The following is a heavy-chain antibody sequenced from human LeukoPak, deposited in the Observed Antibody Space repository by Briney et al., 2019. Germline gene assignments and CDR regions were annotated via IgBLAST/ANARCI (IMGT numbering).Heavy chain of an antibody. CDR3: AKTFIAVANPIDY. D-gene: IGHD6-19*01. CDR2: ISGGGTST. V-gene: IGHV3-23*01. Sequence: GSLRLSCAASEFTFSSYAVSWGRQAPGKGLEWVSVISGGGTSTYYADSVKGRFTISKDNSRNTLYLQMNSLRAEDTAVYYCAKTFIAVANPIDYWGQGTLVTVSS. CDR1: EFTFSSYA. J-gene: IGHJ4*02.